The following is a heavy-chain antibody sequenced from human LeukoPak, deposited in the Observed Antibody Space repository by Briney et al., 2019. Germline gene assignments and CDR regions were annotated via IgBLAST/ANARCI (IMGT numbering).Heavy chain of an antibody. D-gene: IGHD2-21*01. CDR1: GFTYSSYS. CDR3: ARDIGPTYCGGDCYPFDY. Sequence: GGSLRLSCAASGFTYSSYSMSWVRQAPGKGLEWVAVISYDGSNKYYADSVKGRFTISRDNSKNTLYLQMNSLRAEDTAVYYCARDIGPTYCGGDCYPFDYWGQGTLVTVSS. CDR2: ISYDGSNK. J-gene: IGHJ4*02. V-gene: IGHV3-30*19.